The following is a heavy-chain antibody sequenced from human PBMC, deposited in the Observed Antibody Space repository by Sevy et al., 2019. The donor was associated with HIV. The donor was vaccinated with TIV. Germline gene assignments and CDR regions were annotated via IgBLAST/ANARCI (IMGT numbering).Heavy chain of an antibody. J-gene: IGHJ6*02. V-gene: IGHV1-8*01. CDR1: GYTFSSHD. CDR2: MNPNNGNT. D-gene: IGHD1-7*01. Sequence: ASVKVSCKTSGYTFSSHDINWVRQAPGQGLEWMGWMNPNNGNTGYVQKFQDRVTMTRDSSIATAYMELRGLTSDDTAVYYCARDPSGNYLTPHYRDYYGFDVWGQGTAVTVSS. CDR3: ARDPSGNYLTPHYRDYYGFDV.